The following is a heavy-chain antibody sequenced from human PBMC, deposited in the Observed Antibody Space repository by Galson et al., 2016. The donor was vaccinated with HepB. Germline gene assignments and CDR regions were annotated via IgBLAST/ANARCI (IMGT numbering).Heavy chain of an antibody. Sequence: SVKVSCKASGYTFTNYGINWLRQAPGHGLEWMGWVNTNTGNPTYAQDFRGRFVFSLDTSVSTAYLQVNSLEAEDTAVYYCAKEGEVYCSGNSCATNGVDVWGQGTTVTVSS. CDR1: GYTFTNYG. D-gene: IGHD2-15*01. CDR3: AKEGEVYCSGNSCATNGVDV. V-gene: IGHV7-4-1*02. CDR2: VNTNTGNP. J-gene: IGHJ6*02.